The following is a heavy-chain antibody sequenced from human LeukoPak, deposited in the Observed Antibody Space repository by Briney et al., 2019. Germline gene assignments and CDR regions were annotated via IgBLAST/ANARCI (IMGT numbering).Heavy chain of an antibody. J-gene: IGHJ4*02. V-gene: IGHV3-30*04. CDR2: ISYDGSDK. CDR3: ARDSPHYDSSGYLPNTCDY. D-gene: IGHD3-22*01. Sequence: GGSLRLSCAASEFTFSSYAMHWVRQAPGKGLEWVAVISYDGSDKYYADSVKGRFTSSRDNSNNTLYLQLNSLRAEDTAVYYCARDSPHYDSSGYLPNTCDYWGQGTLVTVSS. CDR1: EFTFSSYA.